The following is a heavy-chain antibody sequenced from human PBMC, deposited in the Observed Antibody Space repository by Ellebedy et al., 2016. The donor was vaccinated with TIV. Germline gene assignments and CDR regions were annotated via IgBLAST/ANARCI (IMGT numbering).Heavy chain of an antibody. Sequence: GESLKISCTASGFSFSDSWMHWARQAPGKGPEWVAHLKGDESETRYVDSVEGRFTISRDNAKSLLFLQMDSLRAEDTTLYYCVRGAGYILDYWGRGTLVTVSS. J-gene: IGHJ4*02. D-gene: IGHD5-24*01. V-gene: IGHV3-7*03. CDR2: LKGDESET. CDR1: GFSFSDSW. CDR3: VRGAGYILDY.